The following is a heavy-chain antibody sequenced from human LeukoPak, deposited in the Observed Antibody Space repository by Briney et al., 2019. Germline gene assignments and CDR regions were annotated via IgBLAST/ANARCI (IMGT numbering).Heavy chain of an antibody. V-gene: IGHV3-23*01. J-gene: IGHJ4*02. CDR2: ISGSGGST. Sequence: PGGSLRLSCAASGFTFSSYAMSWVRQAPGKGLEWVSAISGSGGSTYYADSVKGRFTISRDNSKNTLYLQMNSLRAEDTAVYYCARGAEHYYDSSGYPADYWGQGTLVTVSS. CDR3: ARGAEHYYDSSGYPADY. D-gene: IGHD3-22*01. CDR1: GFTFSSYA.